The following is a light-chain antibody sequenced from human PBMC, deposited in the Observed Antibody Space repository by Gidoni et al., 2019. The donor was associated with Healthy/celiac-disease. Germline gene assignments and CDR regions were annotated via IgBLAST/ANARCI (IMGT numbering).Light chain of an antibody. Sequence: DIQMTQSPSTLSASVGDRVTITCRASQRISSWLAWYQQKPGKAPKLLIYKASSLASGVPSRFSGSGSGTEFTLTISSLQPDDFATYYFQQYNSYSLTFGGGTKVEIK. CDR2: KAS. V-gene: IGKV1-5*03. CDR3: QQYNSYSLT. CDR1: QRISSW. J-gene: IGKJ4*01.